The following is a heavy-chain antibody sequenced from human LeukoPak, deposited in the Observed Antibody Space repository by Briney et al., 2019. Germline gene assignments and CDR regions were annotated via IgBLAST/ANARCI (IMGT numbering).Heavy chain of an antibody. CDR3: ARGQVAAAGNSPPHY. D-gene: IGHD6-13*01. CDR2: INHSGST. CDR1: GGSFSGYY. J-gene: IGHJ4*02. Sequence: SETLSLTCAVYGGSFSGYYWSWIRQPPGKGLEWIGEINHSGSTNYNPSLKSRVTISVDTSKNQFSLKLSSVTAADTAVYYCARGQVAAAGNSPPHYWGQGTLVTV. V-gene: IGHV4-34*01.